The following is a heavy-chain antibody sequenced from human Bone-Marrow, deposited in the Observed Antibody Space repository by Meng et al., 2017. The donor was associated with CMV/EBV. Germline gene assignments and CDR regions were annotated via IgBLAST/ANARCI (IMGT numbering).Heavy chain of an antibody. V-gene: IGHV4-39*07. D-gene: IGHD2-2*01. Sequence: SETLSPTCTVSGGSISSSSYYWGWIRQPPGKGLEWIGSIYYSGSTYYNPSLKSRVTISVDTSKNQFSLKLSSVTAADTAVYYCARGDCSSTSCYPYYGMDVWGQGNTVTVSS. CDR3: ARGDCSSTSCYPYYGMDV. J-gene: IGHJ6*02. CDR1: GGSISSSSYY. CDR2: IYYSGST.